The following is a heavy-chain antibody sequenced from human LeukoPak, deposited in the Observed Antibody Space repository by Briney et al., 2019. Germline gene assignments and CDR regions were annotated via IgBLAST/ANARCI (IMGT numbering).Heavy chain of an antibody. D-gene: IGHD3-10*01. J-gene: IGHJ3*02. V-gene: IGHV3-7*01. CDR1: ELTFSDYW. CDR3: AAGNTFDI. Sequence: GGSLRLSCTASELTFSDYWMSWVRQAPGKGLEWVANIKQDGSVKQYVDSVKGRFTISRDNTKKALYLQMNSLRVEDTAVFYCAAGNTFDIWGQGTSVSVSS. CDR2: IKQDGSVK.